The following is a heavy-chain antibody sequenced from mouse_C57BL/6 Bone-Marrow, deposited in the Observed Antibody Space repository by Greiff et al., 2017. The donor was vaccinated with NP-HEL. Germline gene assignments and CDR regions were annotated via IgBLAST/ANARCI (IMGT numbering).Heavy chain of an antibody. CDR2: INPYNGGT. CDR3: AREGGYYYGNYGFAY. V-gene: IGHV1-19*01. CDR1: GYTFTDYY. J-gene: IGHJ3*01. Sequence: EVQLQQSGPVLVKPGASVKMSCKASGYTFTDYYMNWVKQSHGKSLEWIGVINPYNGGTSYNQKFKGKATLTVDKSSSTAYIELNSMTYEDSAVYYCAREGGYYYGNYGFAYWGQGTLVTVSA. D-gene: IGHD2-1*01.